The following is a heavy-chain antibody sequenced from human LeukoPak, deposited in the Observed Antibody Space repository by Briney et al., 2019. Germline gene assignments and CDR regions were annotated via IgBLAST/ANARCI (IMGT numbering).Heavy chain of an antibody. J-gene: IGHJ4*02. CDR2: INHSGSA. CDR1: GGSFSGYY. V-gene: IGHV4-34*01. Sequence: PSETLSLTCAVYGGSFSGYYWSWIRQPPGKGLEWIGEINHSGSANYNPSLKSRVTISVDTSKNQFSLKLSSVTAADTAVYYCARGCQSSGYLDNDYWGQGTLVTVSS. CDR3: ARGCQSSGYLDNDY. D-gene: IGHD3-22*01.